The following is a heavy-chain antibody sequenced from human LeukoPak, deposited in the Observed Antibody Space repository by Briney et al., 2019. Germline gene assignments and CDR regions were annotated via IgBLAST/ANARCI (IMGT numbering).Heavy chain of an antibody. Sequence: SETLSLTCTVSGFFSTAYYWGWIRQPPGKGLEWVGSISHRGSTYYNPSLRSRITISLDRSKQKFSLKLTSVTAADTAVYFCARGAEYYAIWRGYAGYSDYWGQGISVTVSS. CDR3: ARGAEYYAIWRGYAGYSDY. CDR2: ISHRGST. CDR1: GFFSTAYY. V-gene: IGHV4-38-2*02. D-gene: IGHD3-3*01. J-gene: IGHJ4*02.